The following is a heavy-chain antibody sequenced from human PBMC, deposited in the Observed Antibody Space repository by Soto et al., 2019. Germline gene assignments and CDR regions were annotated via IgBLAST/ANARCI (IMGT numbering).Heavy chain of an antibody. J-gene: IGHJ4*02. CDR1: GGPFSSGGYY. CDR2: IYYNGDT. CDR3: ARGYSMVSSVFDY. D-gene: IGHD3-10*01. V-gene: IGHV4-31*02. Sequence: PSETLSLTXTVSGGPFSSGGYYWSWIRQEPGKGLEWIGYIYYNGDTSYNPSLKSRVTISADTSKTQFSLKLSSVTAADTAVYYCARGYSMVSSVFDYWGQGMLVTVSS.